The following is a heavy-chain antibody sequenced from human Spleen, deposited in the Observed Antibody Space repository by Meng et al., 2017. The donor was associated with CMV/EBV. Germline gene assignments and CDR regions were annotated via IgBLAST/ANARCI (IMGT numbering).Heavy chain of an antibody. V-gene: IGHV4-61*01. J-gene: IGHJ3*02. Sequence: GSLRLSCTVSGDSVSSGSYYWSWIRQPPGKGLEWIGYIYYSGSTNYNPSLKSRVTISVDTSKNQFSLKLSSVTAADTAVYYCARGRGIRVYAFDIWGQGTMVTVSS. CDR2: IYYSGST. D-gene: IGHD5/OR15-5a*01. CDR1: GDSVSSGSYY. CDR3: ARGRGIRVYAFDI.